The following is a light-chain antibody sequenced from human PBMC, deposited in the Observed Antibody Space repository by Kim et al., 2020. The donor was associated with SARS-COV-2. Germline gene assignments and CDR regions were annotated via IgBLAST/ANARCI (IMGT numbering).Light chain of an antibody. Sequence: RVTISCSGSYSNIEINYVYWYQHFPGSAPKLLISRNNQRPSGVPNRFSGSKSGTSASLAISGLRSGDEADYYCATWDDSLNGLWVFGGGTQLTVL. CDR3: ATWDDSLNGLWV. CDR1: YSNIEINY. CDR2: RNN. V-gene: IGLV1-47*01. J-gene: IGLJ3*02.